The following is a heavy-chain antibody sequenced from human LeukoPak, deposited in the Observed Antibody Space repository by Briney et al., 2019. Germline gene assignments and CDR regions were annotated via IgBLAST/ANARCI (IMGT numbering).Heavy chain of an antibody. CDR3: ARSVEMATFDY. J-gene: IGHJ4*02. D-gene: IGHD5-24*01. CDR2: IYHSGST. CDR1: GYSISSGYY. V-gene: IGHV4-38-2*02. Sequence: MASETLSLTCTVSGYSISSGYYWGWIRQPPGKGLEWIGSIYHSGSTYYNPSLKSRVTISVDTSKNQFSLKLSSVTAADTAVYYCARSVEMATFDYWGQGSLVTVSS.